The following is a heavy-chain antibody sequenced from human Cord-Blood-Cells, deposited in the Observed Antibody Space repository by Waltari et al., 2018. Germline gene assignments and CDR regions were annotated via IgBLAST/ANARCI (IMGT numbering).Heavy chain of an antibody. V-gene: IGHV4-39*07. CDR1: GGSISSSSYY. Sequence: LPLQESGPGLVKPSETLSLTCTVSGGSISSSSYYWGWIRLPPGKGLEWIGSIYYSGSTYYNPSLKSRVTISVDTSKNQFSLKLSSVTAADTAVYYCARHALGGDRWVYWYFDLWGRGTLVTVSS. D-gene: IGHD2-21*01. CDR3: ARHALGGDRWVYWYFDL. CDR2: IYYSGST. J-gene: IGHJ2*01.